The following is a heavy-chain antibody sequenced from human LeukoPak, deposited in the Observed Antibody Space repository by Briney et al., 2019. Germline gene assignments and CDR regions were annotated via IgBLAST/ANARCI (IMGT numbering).Heavy chain of an antibody. D-gene: IGHD6-13*01. CDR1: GYTFTSYG. CDR3: ARLTIRGQQLPPWFDP. Sequence: EASVNVSCKASGYTFTSYGISWVRQAPGQGLEWMGWISAYNGNTNYAQKLQGRVTMTTDTSTSTAYMELRSLRSDDTAVYYCARLTIRGQQLPPWFDPWGQGTLVTVSS. J-gene: IGHJ5*02. V-gene: IGHV1-18*01. CDR2: ISAYNGNT.